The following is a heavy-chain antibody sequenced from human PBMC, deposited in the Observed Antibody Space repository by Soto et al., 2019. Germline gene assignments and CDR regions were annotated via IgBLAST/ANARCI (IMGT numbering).Heavy chain of an antibody. V-gene: IGHV3-49*03. CDR2: IRSKAYGGTT. J-gene: IGHJ3*02. Sequence: PGGSLRLSCTASGFTFGDYAMSWFRQAPGKGLEWVGFIRSKAYGGTTEYAASVKGRFTTSRDDSKSIAYLQMNSLKTEDTAVYYCTRKRITMIVVANDAFDIWGQGTMVTVSS. CDR1: GFTFGDYA. D-gene: IGHD3-22*01. CDR3: TRKRITMIVVANDAFDI.